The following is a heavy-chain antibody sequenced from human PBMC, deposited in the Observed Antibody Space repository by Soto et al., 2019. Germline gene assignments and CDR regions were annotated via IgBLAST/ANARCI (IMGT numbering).Heavy chain of an antibody. CDR2: ISYDGSNK. CDR3: AKDRRSVTAEGMHV. D-gene: IGHD2-21*02. Sequence: QVQLVESGGGVVQPGRSLRLSCAASGFAFSSYAMHWVRQAPGKGLEWVALISYDGSNKQYADALKGRFTISRDNSKNTLYLQMNSLRVEDTSVYYCAKDRRSVTAEGMHVWGQGTAVTVSS. V-gene: IGHV3-30*18. CDR1: GFAFSSYA. J-gene: IGHJ6*02.